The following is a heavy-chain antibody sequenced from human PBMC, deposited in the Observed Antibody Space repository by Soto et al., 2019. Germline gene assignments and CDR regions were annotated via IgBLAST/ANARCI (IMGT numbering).Heavy chain of an antibody. CDR3: ARDGIAAAGTSTPSLDP. CDR1: GGSISSGGYY. D-gene: IGHD6-13*01. CDR2: IYYSGST. J-gene: IGHJ5*02. V-gene: IGHV4-31*03. Sequence: SETLSLTCTVSGGSISSGGYYWSWIRQHPGKGLEWIGYIYYSGSTYYNPSLKSRVTISVDTSKNQFSLKLSSVTAADTAVYYCARDGIAAAGTSTPSLDPWGQGALVTVSS.